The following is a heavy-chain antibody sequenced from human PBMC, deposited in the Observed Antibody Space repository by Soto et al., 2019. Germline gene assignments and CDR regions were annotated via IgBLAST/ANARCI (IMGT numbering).Heavy chain of an antibody. CDR1: GFTISGKKY. D-gene: IGHD3-10*01. CDR2: LYDLDGS. V-gene: IGHV3-53*01. Sequence: DVQLVESGGGLIQPGESLRLSCAAFGFTISGKKYVAWVRQAPGKGLEWVSALYDLDGSFYAASVKGRFTTPSDSSKTTVYLKMTDLGPDDASSYYCAVCHEGKHVYYVWGQGKACTVFS. J-gene: IGHJ3*01. CDR3: AVCHEGKHVYYV.